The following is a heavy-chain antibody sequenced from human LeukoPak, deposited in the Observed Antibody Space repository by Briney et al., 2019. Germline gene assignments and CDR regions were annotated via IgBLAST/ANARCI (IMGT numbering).Heavy chain of an antibody. Sequence: EASVTVSCKASGYTFTSYGISWVRQAPGQGLEWMGWISAYNGNTNYAQKLQGRVTMTTDTSTSTAYMELRSLRSDDTAVYYCARDPSIAAAGIFDYWGQGTLVTVSS. CDR2: ISAYNGNT. J-gene: IGHJ4*02. CDR1: GYTFTSYG. V-gene: IGHV1-18*01. D-gene: IGHD6-13*01. CDR3: ARDPSIAAAGIFDY.